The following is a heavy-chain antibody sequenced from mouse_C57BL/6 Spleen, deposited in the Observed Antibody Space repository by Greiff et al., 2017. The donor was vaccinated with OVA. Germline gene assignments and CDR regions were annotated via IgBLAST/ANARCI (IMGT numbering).Heavy chain of an antibody. Sequence: QVQLQQPGAELVKPGASVKLSCKASGYTFTSYWMQWVKQRPGQGLEWIGEIDPSDSYTNYNQKFKGKATLTVDTASNSAYMQLSSLTSEDSAFYYCARKGYGNHWYFDVWGTGTTVTVSS. CDR3: ARKGYGNHWYFDV. CDR2: IDPSDSYT. J-gene: IGHJ1*03. V-gene: IGHV1-50*01. D-gene: IGHD2-1*01. CDR1: GYTFTSYW.